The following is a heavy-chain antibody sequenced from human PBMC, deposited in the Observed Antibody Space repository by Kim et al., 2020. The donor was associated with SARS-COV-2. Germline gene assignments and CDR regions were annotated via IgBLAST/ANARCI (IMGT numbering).Heavy chain of an antibody. CDR3: ARGVTGAFDI. Sequence: STYYNPSLKSRVTISVDRSKNQFSLKLSSVTAADTAVYYCARGVTGAFDIWGQGTMVTVSS. J-gene: IGHJ3*02. CDR2: ST. D-gene: IGHD1-1*01. V-gene: IGHV4-30-2*01.